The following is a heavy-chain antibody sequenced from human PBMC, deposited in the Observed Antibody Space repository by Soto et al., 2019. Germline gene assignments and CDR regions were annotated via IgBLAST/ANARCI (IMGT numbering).Heavy chain of an antibody. Sequence: PSETLSLTCTVSGGSVSSGSYYWSWIRQPPGKGLEWIGYIYYSGSTNYNPSLKSRVTISVDTSKNQFSLKLSSVTAADTAVYYCARFEYSIGYWGQGTLVTVSS. CDR3: ARFEYSIGY. J-gene: IGHJ4*02. CDR1: GGSVSSGSYY. CDR2: IYYSGST. V-gene: IGHV4-61*01. D-gene: IGHD6-6*01.